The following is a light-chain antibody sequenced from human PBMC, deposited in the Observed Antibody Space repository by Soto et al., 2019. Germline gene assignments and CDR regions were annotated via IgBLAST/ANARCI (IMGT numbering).Light chain of an antibody. CDR2: GSF. CDR3: QQYGDSIT. CDR1: HTVVSNN. V-gene: IGKV3-20*01. J-gene: IGKJ4*01. Sequence: TVLTQSPGSLSLSSGEGAKLSCRASHTVVSNNLAWYQHRPGQPPRLLIYGSFNRATGIPDRFSASVSGGDHTLTISRLDPEDSAVYYCQQYGDSITFGGGTKLEIK.